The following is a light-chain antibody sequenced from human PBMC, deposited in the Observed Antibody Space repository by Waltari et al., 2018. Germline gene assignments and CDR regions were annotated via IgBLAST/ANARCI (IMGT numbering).Light chain of an antibody. Sequence: DIQLTQYPSSLSASIGDKVTITCHASQAINSWLAWYQQKPGKAPKPLIFAASSLQNGVPSRFSGSGSGTVYTLTISSLQPEDFATYFCQRYDDLPYSFGQGTRVEFK. CDR3: QRYDDLPYS. J-gene: IGKJ2*03. CDR2: AAS. V-gene: IGKV1D-16*01. CDR1: QAINSW.